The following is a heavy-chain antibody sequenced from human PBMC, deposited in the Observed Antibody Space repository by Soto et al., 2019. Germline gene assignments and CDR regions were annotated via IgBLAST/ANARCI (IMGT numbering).Heavy chain of an antibody. CDR1: GGTFSSYA. J-gene: IGHJ6*04. CDR3: ARGGYSSTWSNLLDRSGLDV. V-gene: IGHV1-69*06. CDR2: IVPLFRTT. D-gene: IGHD6-13*01. Sequence: QVQLVQSGAEAKKPGSSVKVSCKTSGGTFSSYAISWVRQAPGQVLEWMGGIVPLFRTTNYAQKFQGRVTITADTSTYTVYLERSGLRSGDPAVYYCARGGYSSTWSNLLDRSGLDVWGKGTTVTVSS.